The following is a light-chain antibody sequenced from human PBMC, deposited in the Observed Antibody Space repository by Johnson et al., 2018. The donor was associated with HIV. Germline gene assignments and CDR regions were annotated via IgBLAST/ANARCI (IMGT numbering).Light chain of an antibody. V-gene: IGLV1-51*01. CDR2: DNN. CDR3: GSWDSSLSAFV. J-gene: IGLJ1*01. CDR1: SSNIGNNY. Sequence: QSVLTQPPSVSAAPGQKVNISCSGSSSNIGNNYVSWYQQLPGTAPKLLIYDNNQRPSGIPERFSGSKSGTSATLGITGLQTGDETDYYCGSWDSSLSAFVFGTGTKVTVL.